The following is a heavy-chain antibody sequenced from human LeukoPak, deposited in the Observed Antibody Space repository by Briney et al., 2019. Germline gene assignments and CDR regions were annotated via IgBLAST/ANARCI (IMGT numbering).Heavy chain of an antibody. CDR1: GFTLSRYS. Sequence: GGSLRPSCAASGFTLSRYSMNWVRQAPGKGLEWVAVISYDGSNKYYADSVKGRFTISRDNSKNTLYLQMNSLRAEDTAVYYCARVRYRLAETYIDYWGQGTLVTVSS. CDR2: ISYDGSNK. J-gene: IGHJ4*02. CDR3: ARVRYRLAETYIDY. V-gene: IGHV3-30*03. D-gene: IGHD3-16*01.